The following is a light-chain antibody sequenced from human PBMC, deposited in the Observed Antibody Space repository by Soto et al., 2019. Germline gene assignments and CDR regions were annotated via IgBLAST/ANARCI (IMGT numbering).Light chain of an antibody. CDR1: SXSIGNNY. CDR2: DNN. V-gene: IGLV1-51*01. J-gene: IGLJ1*01. CDR3: ATWDSSLSAGV. Sequence: QSVLTQPSSVSASPGQKVTISCSGSSXSIGNNYVSWYQQFPGTAPKLLIYDNNNRPSGIPDRFSGSKSGTSATLGITGLQTGDEADYYCATWDSSLSAGVFGTGTKV.